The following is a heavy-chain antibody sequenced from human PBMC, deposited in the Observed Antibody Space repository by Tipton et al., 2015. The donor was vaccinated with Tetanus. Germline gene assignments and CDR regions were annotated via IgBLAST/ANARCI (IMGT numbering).Heavy chain of an antibody. CDR3: ARDFLPSAVAVNNWFDP. V-gene: IGHV3-33*01. CDR1: GFTFSSYG. CDR2: IWYDGSNK. Sequence: SLRLSCAASGFTFSSYGMHWVRQAPGKGLEWVAVIWYDGSNKYYADSVKGRFTISRDNSKNTLYLQMNSLRAEDTAVYYCARDFLPSAVAVNNWFDPWGQGTLVTVSS. J-gene: IGHJ5*02. D-gene: IGHD6-19*01.